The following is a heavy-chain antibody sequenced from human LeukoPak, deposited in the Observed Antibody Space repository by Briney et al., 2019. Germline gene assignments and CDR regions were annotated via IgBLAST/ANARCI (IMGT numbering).Heavy chain of an antibody. J-gene: IGHJ6*02. D-gene: IGHD6-13*01. CDR2: ISSSSSTI. V-gene: IGHV3-48*01. CDR3: ARVCTPSGGPLIAAAGRNPNYYYYGMDV. CDR1: GFTFSSYS. Sequence: TGGSLRLSCAASGFTFSSYSMNWVRQAPGKGLEWVSYISSSSSTIYYNPSLKSRVTISVDTSKNQFSLKLSSVTAADTAVYYCARVCTPSGGPLIAAAGRNPNYYYYGMDVWGQGTTVTVSS.